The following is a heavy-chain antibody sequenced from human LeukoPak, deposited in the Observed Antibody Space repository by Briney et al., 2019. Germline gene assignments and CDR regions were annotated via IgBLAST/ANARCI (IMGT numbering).Heavy chain of an antibody. V-gene: IGHV3-23*01. J-gene: IGHJ3*01. CDR3: AKIGAYGDYKYAFDF. D-gene: IGHD4-17*01. Sequence: GGSLRLSCAASGLTFSRYAMSWVSQAPGKGLEWVSSISNSGGTTYYAHSVQGRFTISRDNSKNTLYLQINSLGAEDTAIYYCAKIGAYGDYKYAFDFWGQGTVVTVSS. CDR2: ISNSGGTT. CDR1: GLTFSRYA.